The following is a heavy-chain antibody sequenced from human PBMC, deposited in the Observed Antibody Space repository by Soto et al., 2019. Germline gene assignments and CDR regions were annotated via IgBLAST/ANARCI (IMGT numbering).Heavy chain of an antibody. D-gene: IGHD3-10*01. Sequence: EVQLVESGGVVVQPGGSLRLSCAASGFTFADYTMHWVRQSPGKGLEWVSLINWGGGTTYYADSVNGRFTISRDNSKTSLYLQMNSLRTADPALYYCARGPSYTSGSYFTSGPSYPWGQGTLVTVSS. CDR2: INWGGGTT. V-gene: IGHV3-43*01. J-gene: IGHJ5*02. CDR3: ARGPSYTSGSYFTSGPSYP. CDR1: GFTFADYT.